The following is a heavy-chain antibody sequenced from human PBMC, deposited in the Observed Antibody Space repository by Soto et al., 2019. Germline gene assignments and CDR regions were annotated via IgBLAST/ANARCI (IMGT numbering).Heavy chain of an antibody. CDR2: ISAYNGNT. V-gene: IGHV1-18*01. Sequence: ASVKVSCKASGYTFTSYGISWVRQAPGQGLEWMGWISAYNGNTNYAQKLQGRVTMTTDTSTSTAYMELRSLRSDDTAVYYCARDCCGDCYAYYYYYGMDVWGQGTTVTVSS. CDR1: GYTFTSYG. D-gene: IGHD2-21*02. J-gene: IGHJ6*02. CDR3: ARDCCGDCYAYYYYYGMDV.